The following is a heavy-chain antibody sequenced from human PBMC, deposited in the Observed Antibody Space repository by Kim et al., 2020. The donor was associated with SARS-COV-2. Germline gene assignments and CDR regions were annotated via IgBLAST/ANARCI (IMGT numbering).Heavy chain of an antibody. D-gene: IGHD6-13*01. CDR3: AREGVAAAGIKSDYYYGMDV. CDR2: ISSSSSYI. J-gene: IGHJ6*02. V-gene: IGHV3-21*04. Sequence: GGSLRLSCAASGFTFSSYSMNWVRQAPGKGLEWVSSISSSSSYIYYADSVKGRFTISRDNAKNSLYLQMNSLRAEDTAVYYCAREGVAAAGIKSDYYYGMDVWGQGTTVTVSS. CDR1: GFTFSSYS.